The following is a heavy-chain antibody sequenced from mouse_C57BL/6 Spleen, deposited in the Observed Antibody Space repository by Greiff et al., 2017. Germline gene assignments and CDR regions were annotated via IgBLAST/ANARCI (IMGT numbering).Heavy chain of an antibody. CDR1: GYAFTNYL. CDR2: INPGSGGT. D-gene: IGHD1-1*01. Sequence: QVQLQQSGAELVRPGTSVKVSCKASGYAFTNYLIEWVKQRPGQGLEWIGVINPGSGGTNYNEKFKGKATLTADKSSSTAYMQLSSLTSEDSAVYFCAREDGSGAMDYWGQGTSVTVSS. V-gene: IGHV1-54*01. CDR3: AREDGSGAMDY. J-gene: IGHJ4*01.